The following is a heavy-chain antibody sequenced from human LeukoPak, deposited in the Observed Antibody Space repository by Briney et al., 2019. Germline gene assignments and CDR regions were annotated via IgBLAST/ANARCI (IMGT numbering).Heavy chain of an antibody. CDR2: IYYSGST. CDR3: ASAPAYVWGSYRDYYFGY. V-gene: IGHV4-59*08. J-gene: IGHJ4*02. CDR1: GGSISSYY. Sequence: SETLSLTCTVSGGSISSYYWSWIRQPPGKGLEWIGYIYYSGSTNYNPSLKSRVTISVDTSKNQFSLKLSSVTAADTAVYYCASAPAYVWGSYRDYYFGYWGQGTLVTVSS. D-gene: IGHD3-16*02.